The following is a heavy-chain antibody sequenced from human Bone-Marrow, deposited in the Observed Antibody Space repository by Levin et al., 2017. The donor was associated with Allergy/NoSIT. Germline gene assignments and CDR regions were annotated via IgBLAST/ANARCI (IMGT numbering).Heavy chain of an antibody. V-gene: IGHV3-11*01. CDR2: INNRGSTI. D-gene: IGHD1-26*01. Sequence: GESLKISCVASGFTFSDYYMSWIRQAPGKGLEWVSYINNRGSTIYYADSVKGRFTISGDNAKNSLYLQMNNLRAEDTAVYYCARDAVGAAHVYGLDVWGQGTTVIVSS. CDR1: GFTFSDYY. J-gene: IGHJ6*02. CDR3: ARDAVGAAHVYGLDV.